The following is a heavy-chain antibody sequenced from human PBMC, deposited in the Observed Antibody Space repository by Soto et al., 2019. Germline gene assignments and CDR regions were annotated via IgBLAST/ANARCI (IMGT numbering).Heavy chain of an antibody. CDR1: GFTFSSYD. CDR2: IGTAGDT. Sequence: GGSLRLSCAASGFTFSSYDMHWVRQATGKGLEWVSAIGTAGDTYYPGSVKGRFTISRENAKNSLYLQMNSLSAGDTAVYYCARGGVSGPPNYYYGMDVWGQGTTVTVSS. D-gene: IGHD6-25*01. CDR3: ARGGVSGPPNYYYGMDV. V-gene: IGHV3-13*01. J-gene: IGHJ6*02.